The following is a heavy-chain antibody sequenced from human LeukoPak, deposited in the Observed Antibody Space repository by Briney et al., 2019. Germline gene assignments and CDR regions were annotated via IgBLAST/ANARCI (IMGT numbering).Heavy chain of an antibody. CDR1: GGSISSSSYY. CDR3: ARRRWLIIRYYFDY. V-gene: IGHV4-39*01. Sequence: SETLPLTCTVSGGSISSSSYYWGWIRQPPGKGLEWIGSIYYSGSTYYNPSLKSRVTISVDTSKNQFSLKLSSVTAADTAVHYCARRRWLIIRYYFDYWGQGTLVTVSS. CDR2: IYYSGST. D-gene: IGHD6-19*01. J-gene: IGHJ4*02.